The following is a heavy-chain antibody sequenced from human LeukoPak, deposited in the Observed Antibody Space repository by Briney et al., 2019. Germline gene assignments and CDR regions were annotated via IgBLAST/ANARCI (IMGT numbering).Heavy chain of an antibody. CDR2: INPNNGGT. CDR1: GYTFTGYY. CDR3: ARDWSGVAAAVYY. D-gene: IGHD6-13*01. Sequence: GASVKVSCKASGYTFTGYYMHWVRQAPGQGLEWMGWINPNNGGTNYAQKFQGRVTMTRDTSISTAYMELSRLRSDDTAVYYCARDWSGVAAAVYYWGQGTLVTVSS. V-gene: IGHV1-2*02. J-gene: IGHJ4*02.